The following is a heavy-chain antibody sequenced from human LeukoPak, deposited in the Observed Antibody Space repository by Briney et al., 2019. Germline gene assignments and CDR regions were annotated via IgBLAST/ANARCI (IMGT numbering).Heavy chain of an antibody. CDR1: GGSFSGYY. Sequence: TPSETLSLTCVVYGGSFSGYYWSWIRQPPGKGLEWIGEINHSGSTNYNPSLKSRVTILIDTSKNQFSLKVSSATAADTAVYYCARDVDGLIDYWGQGTLVTVSS. CDR3: ARDVDGLIDY. J-gene: IGHJ4*02. D-gene: IGHD3-16*01. CDR2: INHSGST. V-gene: IGHV4-34*01.